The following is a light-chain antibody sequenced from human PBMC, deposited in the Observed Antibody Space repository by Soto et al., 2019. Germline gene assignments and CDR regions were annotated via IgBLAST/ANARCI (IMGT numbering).Light chain of an antibody. CDR1: QSVISTY. V-gene: IGKV3-20*01. CDR3: QQYRDSLGT. CDR2: GAS. J-gene: IGKJ1*01. Sequence: EIVLTQSPGTLSLSPGERATLSCRASQSVISTYLAWYQQKPGQAPRLLIYGASSRATGIPDRFSGSGSGTDFTLTISRLEPEDFAVYYCQQYRDSLGTFCHGTKVEIK.